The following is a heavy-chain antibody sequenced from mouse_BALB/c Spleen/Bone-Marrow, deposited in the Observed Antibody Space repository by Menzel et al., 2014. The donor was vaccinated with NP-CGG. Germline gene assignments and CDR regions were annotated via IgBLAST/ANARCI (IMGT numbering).Heavy chain of an antibody. CDR3: TRSYYRYDEEAWFAY. Sequence: DVMLEESGGGLVKPGGSLKLSCAASGFTFSSYTMSWVRQTPEKRLEWVATISSGGSYTYYPDSMKGRFTISRDNAKNTLYLQMSSLKSEDTAMYYCTRSYYRYDEEAWFAYWGQGTLVTVSA. V-gene: IGHV5-6-4*01. CDR2: ISSGGSYT. CDR1: GFTFSSYT. J-gene: IGHJ3*01. D-gene: IGHD2-14*01.